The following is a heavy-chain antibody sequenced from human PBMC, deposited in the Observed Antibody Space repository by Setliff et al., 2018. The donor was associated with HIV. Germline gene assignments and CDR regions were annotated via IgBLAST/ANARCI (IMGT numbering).Heavy chain of an antibody. J-gene: IGHJ6*03. V-gene: IGHV3-15*01. CDR1: GFIFSKAW. CDR2: IKSNTDGGTT. CDR3: SKTSEYNYYYYYMDV. D-gene: IGHD5-12*01. Sequence: GGSLRLSCVASGFIFSKAWMSWGRQAPGKGLEWVGRIKSNTDGGTTDYAAPVKGRFTISRDDSKNTLYLDINSLKTEDTAVYYCSKTSEYNYYYYYMDVWGKGTTVTVSS.